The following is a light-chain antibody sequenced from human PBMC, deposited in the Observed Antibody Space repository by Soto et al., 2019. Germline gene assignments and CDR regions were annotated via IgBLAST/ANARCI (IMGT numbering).Light chain of an antibody. V-gene: IGKV1-39*02. J-gene: IGKJ5*01. Sequence: DIQLTQSPSFLSPSIGESVTITCRASQSISSYLNWYQQKPGKAPKLLIYAASSLQSGVPSRFSGSGSGTEFALAISSLQSEDFAVYYCQQYENWPSITFGQGTRLEIK. CDR1: QSISSY. CDR3: QQYENWPSIT. CDR2: AAS.